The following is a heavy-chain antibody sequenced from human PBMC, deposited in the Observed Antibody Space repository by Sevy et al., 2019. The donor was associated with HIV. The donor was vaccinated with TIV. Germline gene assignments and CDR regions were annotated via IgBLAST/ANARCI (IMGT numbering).Heavy chain of an antibody. J-gene: IGHJ4*02. Sequence: GGSLRLSCAASGFTFIRYNMNWVRQAPGKGLEWVSSVSGSSNYIYYAESLKGRFIISRDNVKDTLSLQMNSLRAEDTAVYYCARDGEMTTEGYWGQGTLVTVSS. D-gene: IGHD4-17*01. CDR3: ARDGEMTTEGY. CDR1: GFTFIRYN. V-gene: IGHV3-21*06. CDR2: VSGSSNYI.